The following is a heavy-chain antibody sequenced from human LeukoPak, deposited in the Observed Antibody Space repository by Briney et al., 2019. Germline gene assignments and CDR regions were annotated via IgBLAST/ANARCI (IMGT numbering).Heavy chain of an antibody. D-gene: IGHD6-19*01. Sequence: ASVKVSCKASGGTFSSYAISWVRQAPGQGLEWMGGIIPIFGTANYAQKFQGRVTITADKSTSTAYMELSSLRSEDTAVYYCARGRVAGKNWFDPWGQGTLVTVSS. CDR2: IIPIFGTA. V-gene: IGHV1-69*06. CDR1: GGTFSSYA. CDR3: ARGRVAGKNWFDP. J-gene: IGHJ5*02.